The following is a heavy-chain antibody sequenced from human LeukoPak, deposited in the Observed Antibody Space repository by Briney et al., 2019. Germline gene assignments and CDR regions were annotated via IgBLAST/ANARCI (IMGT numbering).Heavy chain of an antibody. V-gene: IGHV3-30*03. CDR2: ISYDGSNK. D-gene: IGHD4-17*01. CDR3: ARAFDYGDYVLKYFDY. J-gene: IGHJ4*02. Sequence: GGSLRLSCAASGFTFSRYGMHWVRQAPGKGLEWVAIISYDGSNKYYADSVKGRFTISRDNSKNTLYLQMNSLRAEDTAVYYCARAFDYGDYVLKYFDYWGQGTLVTVSS. CDR1: GFTFSRYG.